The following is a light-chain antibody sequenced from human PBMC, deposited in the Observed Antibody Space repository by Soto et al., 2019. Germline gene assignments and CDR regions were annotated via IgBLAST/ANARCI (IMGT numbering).Light chain of an antibody. V-gene: IGLV1-40*01. CDR3: QSYDSSLGGSGV. CDR2: GNT. Sequence: QAVVTQPPSVSGAPGQRVTISCTGSSSNIGAGYDVHWYQRLPGTAPKLLIYGNTNRPSGVPDRFSGSKSGTSASLAITGLQAEDEADYYCQSYDSSLGGSGVFGTGTKLTVL. CDR1: SSNIGAGYD. J-gene: IGLJ1*01.